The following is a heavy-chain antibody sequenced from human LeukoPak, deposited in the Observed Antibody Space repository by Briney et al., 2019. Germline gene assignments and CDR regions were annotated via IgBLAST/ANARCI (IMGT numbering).Heavy chain of an antibody. Sequence: GGSLRLSCVASGFIVSLNYMSWVRQAPGKGLEWVAVISYDGSNKYYADSVKGRFTISRDNSKNTLYLQMNSLRAEDTAVYYCAGAEVVPAAPFDYWGQGTLVTVSS. CDR3: AGAEVVPAAPFDY. CDR1: GFIVSLNY. D-gene: IGHD2-2*01. J-gene: IGHJ4*02. V-gene: IGHV3-30-3*01. CDR2: ISYDGSNK.